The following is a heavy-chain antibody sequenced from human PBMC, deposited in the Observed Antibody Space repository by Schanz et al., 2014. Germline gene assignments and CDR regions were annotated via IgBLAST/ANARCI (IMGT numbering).Heavy chain of an antibody. D-gene: IGHD3-10*01. CDR1: GFGFSSYS. Sequence: EVQLVESGGGLIQPGGSLRLSCAASGFGFSSYSMNWVRQAPGKGLEWVSALSEGGGGTHYADSVRGRFTISSDSSKNTLYLQMNSLRAEDTAVYYCAKGRFGELSAFDIWGQGTMVTVSS. CDR3: AKGRFGELSAFDI. V-gene: IGHV3-23*04. CDR2: LSEGGGGT. J-gene: IGHJ3*02.